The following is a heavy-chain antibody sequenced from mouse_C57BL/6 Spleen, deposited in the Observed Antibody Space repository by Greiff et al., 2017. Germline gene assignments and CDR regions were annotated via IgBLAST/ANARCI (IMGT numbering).Heavy chain of an antibody. CDR1: GFSLTSYA. V-gene: IGHV2-9-1*01. J-gene: IGHJ1*03. CDR3: ARNQDGSSYWYFDV. Sequence: QVQLQQSGPGLVAPSQSLSITCTVSGFSLTSYAISWVRQPPGKGLELLGVIWTGGGTNYNSALKSRLSISKDNSKSQVFLKMNSLQTDDTARYYCARNQDGSSYWYFDVWGTGTTVTVSS. D-gene: IGHD1-1*01. CDR2: IWTGGGT.